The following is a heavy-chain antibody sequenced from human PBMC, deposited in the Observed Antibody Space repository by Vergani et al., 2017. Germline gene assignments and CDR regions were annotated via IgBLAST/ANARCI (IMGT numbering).Heavy chain of an antibody. CDR3: AKETAVAGNGRYYFDY. J-gene: IGHJ4*02. D-gene: IGHD6-19*01. CDR2: IYSGGSST. V-gene: IGHV3-23*03. Sequence: EVQLLESGGGLVQPGGSLRLSCAASGFTFSSYAMSWVRQAPGKGLEWVSVIYSGGSSTYYADSVKGRFTISRDNSKNTLYLQMNSLRAEDTAVYYCAKETAVAGNGRYYFDYWGQGTLVTVSS. CDR1: GFTFSSYA.